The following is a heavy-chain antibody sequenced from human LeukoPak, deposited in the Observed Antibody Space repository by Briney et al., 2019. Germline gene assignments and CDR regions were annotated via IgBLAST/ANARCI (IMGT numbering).Heavy chain of an antibody. V-gene: IGHV3-30*04. CDR2: IPYDGSNK. CDR1: GFTFSSYA. J-gene: IGHJ4*02. Sequence: GGSLRLSCAASGFTFSSYAMHWVRQAPGKGLEWVAVIPYDGSNKYYADSVKGRFTISRDNSKNTLYLQMNSLRAEDTAVYYCARDTDNYCFDCWGQGTLVTVSS. D-gene: IGHD1-20*01. CDR3: ARDTDNYCFDC.